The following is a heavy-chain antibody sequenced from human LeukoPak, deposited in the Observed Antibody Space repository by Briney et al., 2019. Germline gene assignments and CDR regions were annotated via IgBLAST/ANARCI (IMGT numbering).Heavy chain of an antibody. CDR1: GYTFTSYD. Sequence: ASVKVSCKASGYTFTSYDINWVRQATGQGLEWMGWMNPNSGNTGYAQKFQGRVTMTRNTSISTAYMELSSLRSEDTAVYYCARLHGDYDGMDVWGQGTTVTVSS. CDR2: MNPNSGNT. CDR3: ARLHGDYDGMDV. V-gene: IGHV1-8*01. D-gene: IGHD4-17*01. J-gene: IGHJ6*02.